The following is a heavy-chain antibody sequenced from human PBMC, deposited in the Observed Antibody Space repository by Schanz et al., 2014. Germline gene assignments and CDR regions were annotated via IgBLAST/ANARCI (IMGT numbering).Heavy chain of an antibody. Sequence: QVQLVQSAPEVKKPGASVKVSCKASGYIFGSHGMTWVRQAPGQGPELMGWINAHTGNTQYAQKFQGRVNMTRDTVTTTVHLELTRLRTDDTAIYYCARVHIATYHYNSPGAFDIWGQGTMVTVSS. CDR3: ARVHIATYHYNSPGAFDI. CDR1: GYIFGSHG. J-gene: IGHJ3*02. D-gene: IGHD3-10*01. V-gene: IGHV1-18*01. CDR2: INAHTGNT.